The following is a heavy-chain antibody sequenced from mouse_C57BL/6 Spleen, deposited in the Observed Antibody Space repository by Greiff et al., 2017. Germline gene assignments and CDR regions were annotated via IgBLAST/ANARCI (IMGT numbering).Heavy chain of an antibody. CDR1: GYTFTSYW. CDR3: ARSGTGTDYFDY. Sequence: VQLQQPGAELVKPGASVKLSCKASGYTFTSYWMHWVKQRPGQGLEWIGMIHPNSGSTNYNEKFKSKATLTVDKSSSTAYMQLSSLTSEDSAVYYGARSGTGTDYFDYWGQGTTLTVSS. CDR2: IHPNSGST. D-gene: IGHD4-1*01. J-gene: IGHJ2*01. V-gene: IGHV1-64*01.